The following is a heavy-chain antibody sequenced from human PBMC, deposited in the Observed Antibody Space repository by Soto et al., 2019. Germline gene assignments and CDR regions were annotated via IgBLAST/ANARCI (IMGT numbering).Heavy chain of an antibody. J-gene: IGHJ3*01. CDR1: GYTMTRDY. Sequence: PVKLYCKASGYTMTRDYMHRGLHAHEQGLEWMGIINPSGGSTSYAQKFQGRVTMTRDTSTSTVYMELSSLRSEDTAVYYFLKEPYCIGDCYYVLDFLGKGTLVTVSS. D-gene: IGHD2-21*02. CDR3: LKEPYCIGDCYYVLDF. V-gene: IGHV1-46*01. CDR2: INPSGGST.